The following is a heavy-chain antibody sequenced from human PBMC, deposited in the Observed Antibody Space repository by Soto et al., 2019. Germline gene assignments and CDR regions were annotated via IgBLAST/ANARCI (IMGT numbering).Heavy chain of an antibody. J-gene: IGHJ6*03. Sequence: GGSLRLSCAASGFTFSSYGMHWVRQAPGKGLEWVAVISYDGSNKYYADSVKGRFTISRDNSKNTLYLQMNSLRAGDTAVYYCAKGSGEHYYYYMGVWGKGTTVTV. CDR1: GFTFSSYG. CDR2: ISYDGSNK. V-gene: IGHV3-30*18. CDR3: AKGSGEHYYYYMGV. D-gene: IGHD3-10*01.